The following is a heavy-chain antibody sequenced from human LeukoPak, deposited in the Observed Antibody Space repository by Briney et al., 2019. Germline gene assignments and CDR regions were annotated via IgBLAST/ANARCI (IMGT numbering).Heavy chain of an antibody. J-gene: IGHJ4*02. V-gene: IGHV3-21*01. CDR2: VSPPGGGT. CDR3: ARGQLIDLDYYGSGDAFDY. CDR1: GFTFSNHG. Sequence: PGGSLRLSCAASGFTFSNHGMNWVRQAPGKGLEWLSGVSPPGGGTYYADSVKGRFTISRDNAKNSLYLQMNSLRAEDTAVYYCARGQLIDLDYYGSGDAFDYWGQGTLVTVSS. D-gene: IGHD3-10*01.